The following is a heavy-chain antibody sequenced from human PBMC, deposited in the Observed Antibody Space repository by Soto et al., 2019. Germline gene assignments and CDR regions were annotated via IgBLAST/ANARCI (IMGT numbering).Heavy chain of an antibody. J-gene: IGHJ4*02. CDR1: GFTFSSYS. Sequence: GGSLRLSCAASGFTFSSYSMNWVRQAPGKGLEWVSYISSSSSTIYYADSVKGRFTISRDNAKNSLYLQMNSLRDEDTDVYYCARSGRTGYRPTWAVVDYWGQGTLVTVSS. V-gene: IGHV3-48*02. D-gene: IGHD3-9*01. CDR3: ARSGRTGYRPTWAVVDY. CDR2: ISSSSSTI.